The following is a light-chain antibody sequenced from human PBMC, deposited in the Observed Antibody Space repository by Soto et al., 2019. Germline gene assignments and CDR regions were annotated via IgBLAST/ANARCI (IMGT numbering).Light chain of an antibody. Sequence: QSVLTQPPSVSGAPGQRVTIFCTGSTSNIGADYHVHWYRQLPGTAPRLLIYGNTNRPSGLPGRFSGSKSGTSASLAITGLQDEDEGNYYCQSYDTSLRAYVFGTGTKVTVL. CDR2: GNT. J-gene: IGLJ1*01. CDR1: TSNIGADYH. CDR3: QSYDTSLRAYV. V-gene: IGLV1-40*01.